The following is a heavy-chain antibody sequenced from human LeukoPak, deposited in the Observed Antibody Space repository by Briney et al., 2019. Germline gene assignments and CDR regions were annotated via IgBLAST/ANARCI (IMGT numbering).Heavy chain of an antibody. CDR1: GFTVSSIY. CDR3: ARAGGPPTAMGFDP. J-gene: IGHJ5*02. Sequence: PGGSLRLSCAVSGFTVSSIYMTWVRQAPGKGLEWVSSIYSDGNTYYADSVKGRFTLSRDSSRNTLYLQMNDLRVEDTAVYYCARAGGPPTAMGFDPWGQGSLVSVST. D-gene: IGHD2-2*01. V-gene: IGHV3-53*01. CDR2: IYSDGNT.